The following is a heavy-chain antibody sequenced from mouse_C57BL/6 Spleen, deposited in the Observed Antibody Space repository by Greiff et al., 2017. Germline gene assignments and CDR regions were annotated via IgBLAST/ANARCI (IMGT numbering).Heavy chain of an antibody. V-gene: IGHV1-82*01. D-gene: IGHD4-1*01. CDR3: GLGYAMDY. Sequence: QVQLQQSGPELVKPGASVKISCKASGYAFSSYWMNWVKQRPGKGLEWIGRIYPGDGDTNYNVKFKGKATLTEDKTSSTAYMQLSSLTSADSAVSFCGLGYAMDYWGQGTSVTVSS. CDR2: IYPGDGDT. J-gene: IGHJ4*01. CDR1: GYAFSSYW.